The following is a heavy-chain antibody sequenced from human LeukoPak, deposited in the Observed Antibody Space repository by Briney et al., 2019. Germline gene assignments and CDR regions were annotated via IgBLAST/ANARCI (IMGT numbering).Heavy chain of an antibody. V-gene: IGHV4-39*07. J-gene: IGHJ4*02. CDR1: GGSITSSNFY. D-gene: IGHD3-22*01. CDR3: ARNYYDSSGYYIDQFYFDS. CDR2: IFYTGNT. Sequence: SETLSLTCTVSGGSITSSNFYWGWIRQPPGKGLEWIGSIFYTGNTNYQPSLRGRLSISLDTSKNLFSLRLNSVTAADTAVYYCARNYYDSSGYYIDQFYFDSWGQGTLVTVSS.